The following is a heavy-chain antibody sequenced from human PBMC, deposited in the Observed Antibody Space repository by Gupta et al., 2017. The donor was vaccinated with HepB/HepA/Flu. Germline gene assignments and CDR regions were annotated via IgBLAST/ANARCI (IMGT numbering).Heavy chain of an antibody. J-gene: IGHJ4*02. Sequence: EVQLLESGGGLVQPGGSLRLSCAASGFTFSRYAMSWVRQAPGKGLEWVSSISGSGGNTYYADSVKGRFTISRDNSKNTLYLQMNSLRAEDTALYYCAKRTYDDYVRVFDYWGQGTLVTVSS. V-gene: IGHV3-23*01. CDR2: ISGSGGNT. D-gene: IGHD4-17*01. CDR1: GFTFSRYA. CDR3: AKRTYDDYVRVFDY.